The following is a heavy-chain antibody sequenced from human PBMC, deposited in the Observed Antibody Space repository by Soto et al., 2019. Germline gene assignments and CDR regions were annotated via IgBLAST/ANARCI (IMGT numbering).Heavy chain of an antibody. J-gene: IGHJ4*02. CDR2: IYYSGST. Sequence: SETLSLTCTVSGGSISSGGYYWSWIRQHPGKGLEWIGYIYYSGSTYYNPSLKSRVTISVDTSKNQFSLKLSSVTAADTAVYYCAREPNDYGDYERGYYWGQGTLVTVSS. D-gene: IGHD4-17*01. CDR1: GGSISSGGYY. V-gene: IGHV4-31*03. CDR3: AREPNDYGDYERGYY.